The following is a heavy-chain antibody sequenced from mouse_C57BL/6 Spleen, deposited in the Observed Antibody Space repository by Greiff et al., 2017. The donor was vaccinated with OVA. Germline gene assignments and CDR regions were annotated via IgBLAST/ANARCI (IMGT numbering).Heavy chain of an antibody. V-gene: IGHV5-17*01. CDR1: GFTFSDYG. CDR2: ISSGSSTT. J-gene: IGHJ4*01. D-gene: IGHD1-1*01. CDR3: ARRSTYAMDY. Sequence: EVKLLESGGGLVKPGGSLKLSCAASGFTFSDYGMHWVRQAPEKGLEWVAYISSGSSTTYYADTVKGRFTISRDNAKNTLFLQMTSLGSEDTAMYYCARRSTYAMDYWGQGTSVTVSS.